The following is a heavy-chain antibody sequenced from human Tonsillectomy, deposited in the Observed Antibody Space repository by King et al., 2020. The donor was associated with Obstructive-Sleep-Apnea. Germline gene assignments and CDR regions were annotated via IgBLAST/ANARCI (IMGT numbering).Heavy chain of an antibody. CDR3: ARDSYGIAARPYWYFDL. CDR2: ISSSSSTI. J-gene: IGHJ2*01. V-gene: IGHV3-48*04. Sequence: VQLVESGGGLVQPGGSLRLSCAASGFTFSSYSTNWVRQAPGKGLEWVSYISSSSSTIYYADSVKGRFTISRDNAKNSLFLQMNSLRAEDTAVYYCARDSYGIAARPYWYFDLWGRGTLVTVSS. D-gene: IGHD6-6*01. CDR1: GFTFSSYS.